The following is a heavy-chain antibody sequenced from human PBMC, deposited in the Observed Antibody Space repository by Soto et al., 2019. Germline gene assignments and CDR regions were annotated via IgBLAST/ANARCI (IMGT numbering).Heavy chain of an antibody. CDR3: AKDGDRPAAPRFDP. J-gene: IGHJ5*02. CDR2: ISGSGGST. CDR1: GFTFISYA. D-gene: IGHD6-6*01. V-gene: IGHV3-23*01. Sequence: PGGSLSLSCSASGFTFISYAMSWVRQAPGKGLEWVSAISGSGGSTYYADSVKGRFTISRDNSKNTLYLQMNSLRAEDTAVYYCAKDGDRPAAPRFDPWGQGTLVTVSS.